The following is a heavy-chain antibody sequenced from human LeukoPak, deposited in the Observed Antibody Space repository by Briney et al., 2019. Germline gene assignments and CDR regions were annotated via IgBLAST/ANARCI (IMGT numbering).Heavy chain of an antibody. CDR1: GGSISSYY. CDR2: INHSGST. V-gene: IGHV4-34*01. CDR3: ARGRNSGSYLAFTDYYYYMDV. Sequence: SETLSLTCTVSGGSISSYYWSWIRQPPGKGLEWIGEINHSGSTNYNPSLKSRVTISVDTSKNQFSLKLSSVPAADTAVYYCARGRNSGSYLAFTDYYYYMDVWGKGTTVTVSS. D-gene: IGHD1-26*01. J-gene: IGHJ6*03.